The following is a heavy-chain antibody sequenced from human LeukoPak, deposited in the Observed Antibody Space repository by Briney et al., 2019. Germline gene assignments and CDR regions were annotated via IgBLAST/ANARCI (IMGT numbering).Heavy chain of an antibody. Sequence: TGGSLILGCAASGFTFSSYAMSWVRQAPGKGLEGVSVISGTGGSTYYAGSVKGRFTISRDNSKNTLYLQMNSLRAEDTAVYYWAKCIHDSDFDYWGQRTLVTVSS. V-gene: IGHV3-23*01. CDR3: AKCIHDSDFDY. D-gene: IGHD2-21*02. CDR1: GFTFSSYA. J-gene: IGHJ4*02. CDR2: ISGTGGST.